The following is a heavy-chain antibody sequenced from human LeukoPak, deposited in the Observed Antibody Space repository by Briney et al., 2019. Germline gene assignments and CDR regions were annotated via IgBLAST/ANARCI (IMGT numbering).Heavy chain of an antibody. CDR2: IYYSGST. D-gene: IGHD4-17*01. V-gene: IGHV4-30-4*01. CDR1: GGSVSSGDYY. Sequence: SETLSLTCTVSGGSVSSGDYYWSWIRQPLGKGLEWIGYIYYSGSTYYNPSLKSRVTISVDTSKNQFSLKLSSVTAADTAVYYCARGDDYGDYEYWGQGTLVTVSS. J-gene: IGHJ4*02. CDR3: ARGDDYGDYEY.